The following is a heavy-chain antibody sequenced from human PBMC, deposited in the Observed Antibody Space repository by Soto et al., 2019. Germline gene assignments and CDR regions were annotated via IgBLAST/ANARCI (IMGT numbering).Heavy chain of an antibody. CDR3: ARGEHGRWELQWYYFDY. J-gene: IGHJ4*02. D-gene: IGHD1-26*01. CDR2: IIPIFGTA. CDR1: GGTFSSYA. Sequence: QVQLVQSGAEVKKPGSSVKVSCKASGGTFSSYAISWVRQAPGQGLEWMGGIIPIFGTANYAQKFQGRVTITADESTSTANMELSSLRSEDTAVYYCARGEHGRWELQWYYFDYWGQGTLVTVSS. V-gene: IGHV1-69*01.